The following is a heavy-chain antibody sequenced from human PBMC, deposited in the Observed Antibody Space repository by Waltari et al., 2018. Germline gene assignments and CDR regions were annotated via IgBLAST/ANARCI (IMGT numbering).Heavy chain of an antibody. CDR1: GYTFTSYG. J-gene: IGHJ2*01. CDR2: LSAYNGNT. Sequence: QVQLVQSGAEVKKPGASVKVSCKASGYTFTSYGISWVRQAPGQGLEWMGWLSAYNGNTNYAQKLQCRVTMTTDTSTSTAYMELRSLRSDDTAVYYCATRSTTPWYNWNYDPPYWYFDLWGRGTLVTVSS. D-gene: IGHD1-7*01. V-gene: IGHV1-18*01. CDR3: ATRSTTPWYNWNYDPPYWYFDL.